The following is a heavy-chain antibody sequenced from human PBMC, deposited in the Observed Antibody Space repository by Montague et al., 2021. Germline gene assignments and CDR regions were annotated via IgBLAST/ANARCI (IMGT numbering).Heavy chain of an antibody. CDR3: ANARVAVAGAEDY. Sequence: SLRLSCAASGFTFRSYAMSWVRQSAGKGLEWVSTITASGATTYYEDSVKGRFTISRDNSKNTLYLQMNSLRAEATAIYFCANARVAVAGAEDYWGQGALVTVSS. D-gene: IGHD6-19*01. CDR1: GFTFRSYA. CDR2: ITASGATT. V-gene: IGHV3-23*01. J-gene: IGHJ4*02.